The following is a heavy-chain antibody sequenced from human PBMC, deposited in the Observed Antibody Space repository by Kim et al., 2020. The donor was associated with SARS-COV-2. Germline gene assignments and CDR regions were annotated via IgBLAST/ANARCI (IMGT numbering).Heavy chain of an antibody. Sequence: ASVKVSCKASGYTFTSYAMHWVRQAPGQRLEWMGWINAGNGNTTYSQKFQSRVTITRDTSASTAYMELSSLRSEDTAVYYCARCSLGLYRRGYDNWFDPCRQGTLVSLCS. D-gene: IGHD3-22*01. CDR1: GYTFTSYA. V-gene: IGHV1-3*01. CDR2: INAGNGNT. CDR3: ARCSLGLYRRGYDNWFDP. J-gene: IGHJ5*02.